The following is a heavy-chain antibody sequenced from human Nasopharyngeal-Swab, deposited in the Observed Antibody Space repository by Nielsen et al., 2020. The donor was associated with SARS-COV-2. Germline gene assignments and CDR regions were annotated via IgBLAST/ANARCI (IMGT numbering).Heavy chain of an antibody. Sequence: ASVKVSCKASGYTFTSYAMHWVRQAPGQRLEWMGWINAGNGNTKYSQKFQGRVTITRDTSASTAYMELSSLRSEDTAVYYCARDELWLDYYGSGSYYHAFDIWGQGTMVTVSS. CDR2: INAGNGNT. V-gene: IGHV1-3*01. D-gene: IGHD3-10*01. J-gene: IGHJ3*02. CDR3: ARDELWLDYYGSGSYYHAFDI. CDR1: GYTFTSYA.